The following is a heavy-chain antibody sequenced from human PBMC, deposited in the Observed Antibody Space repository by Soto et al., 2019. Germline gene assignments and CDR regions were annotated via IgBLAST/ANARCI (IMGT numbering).Heavy chain of an antibody. V-gene: IGHV1-2*02. CDR3: ARKLVRASWSIRGWFEP. Sequence: ASVKVSCKASGYTFTGYSIYWVRQAPGQGLEWVGWVNPNSGDTNYAQNFQGRVTMTRDTSITTAYMELSRLRSDDTAVYYCARKLVRASWSIRGWFEPWGQGTLVSVSS. D-gene: IGHD6-13*01. CDR2: VNPNSGDT. J-gene: IGHJ5*02. CDR1: GYTFTGYS.